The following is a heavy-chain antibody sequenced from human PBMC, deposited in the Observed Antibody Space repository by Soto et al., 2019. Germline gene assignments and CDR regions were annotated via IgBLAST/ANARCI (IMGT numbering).Heavy chain of an antibody. J-gene: IGHJ4*02. Sequence: EVQLVESGGGLVKPGGSLRLSCAASGFTFSSYSMSWVRQAPGKGLEWVSSISGTSTYIYYADSVRGRFTISRDNAKNSLYLQMNSLRAEDTAVYYCARGAPTGTLEDFDYWVQGTLVTVSS. CDR2: ISGTSTYI. CDR1: GFTFSSYS. CDR3: ARGAPTGTLEDFDY. D-gene: IGHD1-1*01. V-gene: IGHV3-21*01.